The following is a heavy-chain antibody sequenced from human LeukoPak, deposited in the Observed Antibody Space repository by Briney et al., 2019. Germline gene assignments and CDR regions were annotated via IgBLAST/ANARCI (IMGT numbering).Heavy chain of an antibody. J-gene: IGHJ4*02. D-gene: IGHD3/OR15-3a*01. CDR3: ARGWTPWDFDY. Sequence: SETLSLTCTVSGVSIINSYCSWIRQPAGKGLEWIGRLYVSGSSTYNPSLKSRVTMSEDTSKNQFSLKLSSVTAADTAVYYCARGWTPWDFDYWVQGTLVTVPS. V-gene: IGHV4-4*07. CDR2: LYVSGSS. CDR1: GVSIINSY.